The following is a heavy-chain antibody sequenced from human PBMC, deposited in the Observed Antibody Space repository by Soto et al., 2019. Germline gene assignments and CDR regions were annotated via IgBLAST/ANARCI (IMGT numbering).Heavy chain of an antibody. D-gene: IGHD5-12*01. CDR1: GYSISTGFN. CDR2: IYHSGST. CDR3: ARSLFSGYDCFDY. J-gene: IGHJ4*02. V-gene: IGHV4-38-2*01. Sequence: KPSETLSLTCAVSGYSISTGFNWAWIRQPPGKGLEWIGSIYHSGSTYYNLSLKSRVTISSDASKNQFSLKLSSVTAADTAVYYCARSLFSGYDCFDYWGQGTLVTVSS.